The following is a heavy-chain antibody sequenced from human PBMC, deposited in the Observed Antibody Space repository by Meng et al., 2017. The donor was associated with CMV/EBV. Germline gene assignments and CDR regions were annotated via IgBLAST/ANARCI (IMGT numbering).Heavy chain of an antibody. CDR1: GGTFSGYA. CDR3: ARLFTIFGVVSDAFDI. CDR2: IIPIFGTA. V-gene: IGHV1-69*05. Sequence: SVKVSCKASGGTFSGYAISWVRQAPGQGLEWMGGIIPIFGTANYAQKFQGRVTITTDESTSTAYMELSSLRSEDTAVYYCARLFTIFGVVSDAFDIWGQGTMVTVSS. J-gene: IGHJ3*02. D-gene: IGHD3-3*01.